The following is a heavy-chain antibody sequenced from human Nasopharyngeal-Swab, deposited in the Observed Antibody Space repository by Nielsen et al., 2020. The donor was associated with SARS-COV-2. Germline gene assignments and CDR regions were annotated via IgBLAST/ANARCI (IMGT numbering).Heavy chain of an antibody. J-gene: IGHJ5*02. CDR3: ARGRIYYDSSGYRRNWFDP. CDR2: INHSGST. D-gene: IGHD3-22*01. Sequence: WIRQPPGKGLEWIGEINHSGSTNYNPSLKSRVTISVDTSKNQFSLKLSSVTAADTAVYYCARGRIYYDSSGYRRNWFDPWGQGTLFTVSS. V-gene: IGHV4-34*01.